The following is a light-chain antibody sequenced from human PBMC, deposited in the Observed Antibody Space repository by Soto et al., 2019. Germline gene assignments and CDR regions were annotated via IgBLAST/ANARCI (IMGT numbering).Light chain of an antibody. CDR1: QSVLYSSNNKNY. V-gene: IGKV4-1*01. Sequence: DIVMTQSPDSPAVSLGERATINCKSSQSVLYSSNNKNYLAWYQQKPGQPPKLLIYWASTRESGVPDRFSGSGSGTEFTLTISSLQAEDVAAYYCQQYYSTLTFGGGTKVDI. CDR2: WAS. J-gene: IGKJ4*01. CDR3: QQYYSTLT.